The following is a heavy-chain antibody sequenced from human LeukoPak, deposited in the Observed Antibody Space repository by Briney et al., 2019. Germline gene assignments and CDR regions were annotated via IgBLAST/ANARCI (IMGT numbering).Heavy chain of an antibody. CDR2: IYTSGST. Sequence: NPSEPLSLTCTVSGGSISSYCWSWIRQPPGKGLEWIGYIYTSGSTNYNPSLKSRVSISVDTSKNQFSLKLSSVTAADTAVYYCARQQLELNWFDPWGQGTLVTVSS. J-gene: IGHJ5*02. D-gene: IGHD1-1*01. V-gene: IGHV4-4*09. CDR1: GGSISSYC. CDR3: ARQQLELNWFDP.